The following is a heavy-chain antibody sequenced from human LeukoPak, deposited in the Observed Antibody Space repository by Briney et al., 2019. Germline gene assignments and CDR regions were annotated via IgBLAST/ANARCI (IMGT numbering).Heavy chain of an antibody. Sequence: GGSLRLSCVASGFTFSSYSMNWVRQAPGKGLEWVSYISSGSSTIYYADSVKGRFTISRDNAKNSLYLQMNSLRAEDTAVYYCARDSMVRGGLDYWGQGTLVTVSS. D-gene: IGHD3-10*01. V-gene: IGHV3-48*01. CDR3: ARDSMVRGGLDY. CDR1: GFTFSSYS. J-gene: IGHJ4*02. CDR2: ISSGSSTI.